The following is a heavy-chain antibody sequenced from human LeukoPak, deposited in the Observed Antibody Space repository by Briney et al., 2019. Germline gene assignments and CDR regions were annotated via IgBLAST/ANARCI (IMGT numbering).Heavy chain of an antibody. CDR2: INHSGST. CDR1: GGSISSSSYY. J-gene: IGHJ4*02. CDR3: ARQGFYVWGSYRLFDY. V-gene: IGHV4-39*07. D-gene: IGHD3-16*02. Sequence: AETLSLICTVSGGSISSSSYYWGGIRQPPGRGVELIWEINHSGSTNYNPSLKSRFTISIDKSKNQFSLKLSSVTAADTAVYYCARQGFYVWGSYRLFDYWGQGTLVTVSS.